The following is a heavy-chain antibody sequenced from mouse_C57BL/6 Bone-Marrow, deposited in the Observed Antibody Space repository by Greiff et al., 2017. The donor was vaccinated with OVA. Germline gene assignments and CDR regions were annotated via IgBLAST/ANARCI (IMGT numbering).Heavy chain of an antibody. CDR3: ARAKFITTVVAPYFDV. CDR2: SRNKANDYTT. V-gene: IGHV7-1*01. CDR1: GFTFSDFY. Sequence: EVQRVESGGGLVQSGRSLRLSCATSGFTFSDFYMEWVRQAPGKGLEWIAASRNKANDYTTEYSASVKGRFIVSRDTSQSILYLQMNALRAEDTAIYYCARAKFITTVVAPYFDVWGTWTTVTVSS. J-gene: IGHJ1*03. D-gene: IGHD1-1*01.